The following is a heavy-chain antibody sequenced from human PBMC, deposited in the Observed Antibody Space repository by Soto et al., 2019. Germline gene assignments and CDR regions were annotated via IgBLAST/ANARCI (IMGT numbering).Heavy chain of an antibody. J-gene: IGHJ6*03. CDR1: GYTFTNYA. V-gene: IGHV1-3*01. CDR2: INAGNGNT. D-gene: IGHD2-2*01. CDR3: ARGHLAVVPVASWFYYMDV. Sequence: QVQLVQSGAEVEKPGASVKVSCKASGYTFTNYAVHWVRQAPGQGLEWMGGINAGNGNTRFSQNLQGRGTITRDTSARTVYMELSSLRSEDTAVYYCARGHLAVVPVASWFYYMDVWGKGTTVTVSS.